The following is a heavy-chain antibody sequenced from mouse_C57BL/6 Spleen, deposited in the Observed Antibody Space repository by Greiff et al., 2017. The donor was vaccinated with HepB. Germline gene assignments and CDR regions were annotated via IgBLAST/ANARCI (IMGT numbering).Heavy chain of an antibody. CDR3: ARDQLARGFFDY. J-gene: IGHJ2*01. CDR1: GFTFSSYA. Sequence: DVQLQESGGGLVKPGGSLKLSCAASGFTFSSYAMSWVRQTPEKRLEWVATISDGGSYTYYPDNVKGRFTISRDNAKNNLYLQMSHLKSEDTAMYYCARDQLARGFFDYWGQGTTLTVSS. CDR2: ISDGGSYT. V-gene: IGHV5-4*01. D-gene: IGHD6-1*01.